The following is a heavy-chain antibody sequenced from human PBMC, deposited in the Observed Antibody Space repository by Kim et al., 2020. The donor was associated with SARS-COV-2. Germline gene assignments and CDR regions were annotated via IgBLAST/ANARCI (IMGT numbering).Heavy chain of an antibody. CDR1: GYRFPGYA. V-gene: IGHV3-23*01. D-gene: IGHD1-26*01. CDR3: AKMQGMELWEYFLDF. CDR2: ISNDGVAT. Sequence: GGSLRLSCEAAGYRFPGYAISWVRQAPGKGLEWVAGISNDGVATYYAASVRGRFSISRDNSKDTMFLQMNSLRGDDTAIYYCAKMQGMELWEYFLDFWGLGTLVTVSS. J-gene: IGHJ4*02.